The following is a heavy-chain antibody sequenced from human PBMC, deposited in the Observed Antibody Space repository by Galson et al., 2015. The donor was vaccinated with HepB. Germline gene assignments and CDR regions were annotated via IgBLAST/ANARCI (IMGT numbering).Heavy chain of an antibody. CDR2: IHVADGHT. CDR3: VRDIDFRFDY. V-gene: IGHV1-18*01. Sequence: SVKVSCKASGYLFSAYGIGWVRQAPGRGPEWLGGIHVADGHTNYGQRFQGRVTITTDTSTATAYMELRNLKSDDKALYSCVRDIDFRFDYWGQGTLVTVSS. CDR1: GYLFSAYG. D-gene: IGHD2/OR15-2a*01. J-gene: IGHJ4*02.